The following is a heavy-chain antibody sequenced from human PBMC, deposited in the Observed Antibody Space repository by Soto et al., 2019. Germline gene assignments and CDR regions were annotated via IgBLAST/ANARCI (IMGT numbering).Heavy chain of an antibody. CDR1: GDTFCRFT. V-gene: IGHV1-69*13. CDR3: ARDPSTINKLIGVWFDP. J-gene: IGHJ5*02. CDR2: IKPISDIT. Sequence: SVKVSCKASGDTFCRFTINWVRQAPGQGLEWMGGIKPISDITNYAQRFQGRVTFTADASTSTVYLELSSLRSEDTAMYYCARDPSTINKLIGVWFDPWGQGTLVTVSS. D-gene: IGHD4-4*01.